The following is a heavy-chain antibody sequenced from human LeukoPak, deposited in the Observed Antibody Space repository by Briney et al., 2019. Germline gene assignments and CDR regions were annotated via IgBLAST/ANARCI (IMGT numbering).Heavy chain of an antibody. V-gene: IGHV3-30-3*01. D-gene: IGHD3-16*02. Sequence: GGSLRLSCAASGFTFSSYATHWVRQAPGKGLEWVAVISYDGSNRYYADSVKGRFTISRDNSKNTLYLQMNSLRAEDTAVYYCARLSSFAFDIWGQGTMVTVSS. CDR3: ARLSSFAFDI. J-gene: IGHJ3*02. CDR2: ISYDGSNR. CDR1: GFTFSSYA.